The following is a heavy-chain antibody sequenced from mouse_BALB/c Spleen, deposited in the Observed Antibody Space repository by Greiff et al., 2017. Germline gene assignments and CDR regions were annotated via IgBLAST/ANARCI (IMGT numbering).Heavy chain of an antibody. J-gene: IGHJ2*01. CDR1: GFTFSSYA. CDR3: AREATTATFDY. Sequence: EVMLVESGGDLVKPGGSLKLSCAASGFTFSSYAMSWVRQTPEKRLEWVASISSGGSTYYPDSVKGRFTISRDNARNILYLQMSSLRSEDTAMYYCAREATTATFDYWGQGTTLTVSS. V-gene: IGHV5-6-5*01. D-gene: IGHD1-2*01. CDR2: ISSGGST.